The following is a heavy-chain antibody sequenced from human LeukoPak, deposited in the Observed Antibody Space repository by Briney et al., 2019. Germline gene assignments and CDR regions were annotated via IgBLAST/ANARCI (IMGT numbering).Heavy chain of an antibody. CDR3: ARDPFRSSFDS. D-gene: IGHD1-26*01. Sequence: SETLSLTCKVSGGSISSGSHYWSWIRQPAGKGLEWIGRIYPTGSTNYNPSLKSRVTMSVDTSKTQFSLKLSSVTAADTAVYYCARDPFRSSFDSWGQGTLVTISS. CDR1: GGSISSGSHY. CDR2: IYPTGST. J-gene: IGHJ4*02. V-gene: IGHV4-61*02.